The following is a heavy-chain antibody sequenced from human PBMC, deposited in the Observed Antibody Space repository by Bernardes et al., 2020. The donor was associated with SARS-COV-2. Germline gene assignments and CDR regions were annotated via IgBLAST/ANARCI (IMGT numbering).Heavy chain of an antibody. CDR1: GDSIITRRHY. V-gene: IGHV4-39*01. D-gene: IGHD2-2*01. Sequence: SETLSLTCTVSGDSIITRRHYWGWIRQSPGKGLQWIGSIFHTGGAYYNPSLKSRVTMSVDTSTNRFSLRLISVTATDTGVYYCARRLRDAALSRVSAFDLWGQGTLVTVSS. J-gene: IGHJ4*02. CDR2: IFHTGGA. CDR3: ARRLRDAALSRVSAFDL.